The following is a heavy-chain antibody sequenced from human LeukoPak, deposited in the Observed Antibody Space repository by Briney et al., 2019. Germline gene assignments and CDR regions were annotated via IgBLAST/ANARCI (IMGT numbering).Heavy chain of an antibody. CDR2: ISYDGTNK. J-gene: IGHJ3*02. CDR3: ARVPMSYDSSGFGGAFDI. D-gene: IGHD3-22*01. CDR1: GFTFSNYA. V-gene: IGHV3-30-3*01. Sequence: GGSLRLSCAASGFTFSNYAMHWVCQAPGKGLESVAVISYDGTNKYYADSARGGFTSSRDNPKTTMYLHMISLRAEDTAMYYCARVPMSYDSSGFGGAFDIWGQGTMVTVSS.